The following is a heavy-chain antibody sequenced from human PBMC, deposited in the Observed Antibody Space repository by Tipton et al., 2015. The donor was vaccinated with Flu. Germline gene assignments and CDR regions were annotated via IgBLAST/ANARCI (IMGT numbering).Heavy chain of an antibody. CDR1: GDSISSDFF. J-gene: IGHJ5*02. Sequence: TLSLTCTVSGDSISSDFFWGWIRQPPGKGLEWIASIHHSGSSYYNPSLKNRVTILLDKSNNQFSLKLRSVTAADMAVYYCARRDYSNYVSDPKSWFDPWGQGILVTVSS. CDR2: IHHSGSS. D-gene: IGHD4-11*01. CDR3: ARRDYSNYVSDPKSWFDP. V-gene: IGHV4-38-2*02.